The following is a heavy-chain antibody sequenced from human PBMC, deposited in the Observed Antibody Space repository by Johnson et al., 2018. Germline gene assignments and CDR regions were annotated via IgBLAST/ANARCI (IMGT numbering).Heavy chain of an antibody. CDR1: GFTFSNYG. Sequence: QVQLVQSGGGVVQPGRSLKLSCAASGFTFSNYGVHWVRQAPGRGLEWVALISYDGSNKYYLGSVKGRFTISRDNSKNTLFLQMKSLRAEDTAGYYWWKDLAPVHSYYYDSSGYYLDAFDIWGQGTMVTVSS. CDR2: ISYDGSNK. D-gene: IGHD3-22*01. J-gene: IGHJ3*02. CDR3: WKDLAPVHSYYYDSSGYYLDAFDI. V-gene: IGHV3-30*18.